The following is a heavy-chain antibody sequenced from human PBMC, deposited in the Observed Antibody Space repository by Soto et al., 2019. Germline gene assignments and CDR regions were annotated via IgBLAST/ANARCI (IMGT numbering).Heavy chain of an antibody. CDR3: ARAVAAAGSYGMDV. CDR1: GYTFTSYD. Sequence: ASVKVSCKASGYTFTSYDMHWVRQAPGQRLEWMGWINAGNGNTKYSQKFQGRVTITRDTSASTAYMELSSLRSEDTAVYYCARAVAAAGSYGMDVWGQGTTVTV. J-gene: IGHJ6*02. D-gene: IGHD6-13*01. V-gene: IGHV1-3*01. CDR2: INAGNGNT.